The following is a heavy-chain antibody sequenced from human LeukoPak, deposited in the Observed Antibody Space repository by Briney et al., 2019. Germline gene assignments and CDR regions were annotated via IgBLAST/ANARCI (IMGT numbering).Heavy chain of an antibody. Sequence: GGSLRLSCAASGFTVSSNYMSWVRQAPGNGLEWVSGISASGGSTYYADSVKGRFTISRDNFKNTLYLQLNSLRAEDTAVYYCAKYVIQQLRSSGYDYFDYWGQGTLVT. CDR2: ISASGGST. D-gene: IGHD5-12*01. CDR1: GFTVSSNY. V-gene: IGHV3-23*01. CDR3: AKYVIQQLRSSGYDYFDY. J-gene: IGHJ4*02.